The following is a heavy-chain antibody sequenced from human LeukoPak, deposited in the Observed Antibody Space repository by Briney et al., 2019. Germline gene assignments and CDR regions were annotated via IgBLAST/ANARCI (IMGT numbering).Heavy chain of an antibody. J-gene: IGHJ4*02. D-gene: IGHD3-3*01. V-gene: IGHV4-59*01. CDR2: IYYSGGT. CDR1: GGSFSSYY. Sequence: SETLSLTCAVYGGSFSSYYWSWIRQPPGKGLELIGFIYYSGGTNYKPSLKSRVTISLDTSKNQLSLKLTSVTAADTAVYFCAASRGYYLHWGQGTLVTVSS. CDR3: AASRGYYLH.